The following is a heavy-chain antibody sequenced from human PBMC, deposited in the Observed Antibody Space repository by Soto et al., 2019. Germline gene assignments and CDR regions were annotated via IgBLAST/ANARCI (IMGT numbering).Heavy chain of an antibody. V-gene: IGHV1-18*04. CDR2: ISAYNGNT. J-gene: IGHJ6*02. Sequence: ASVKVSFKASGYTFTSYGISWVRQAPGQGLEWMGWISAYNGNTNYAQKLQGRVTMTTDTSTSTAYMELRSLRSDDTAVYYCARAFFDYDILTIYGMDVWGQGTTVTVSS. CDR1: GYTFTSYG. CDR3: ARAFFDYDILTIYGMDV. D-gene: IGHD3-9*01.